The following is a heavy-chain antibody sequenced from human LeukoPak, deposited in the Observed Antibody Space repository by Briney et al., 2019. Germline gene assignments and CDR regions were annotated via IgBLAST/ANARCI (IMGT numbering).Heavy chain of an antibody. CDR1: GGTFSSYA. CDR3: AVEGLRSQRSPLDY. Sequence: GASVKVSCKASGGTFSSYAISWVRQAPGQGLEWMGGIIPIFGTANYAQKFQGRVTITADESTSTAYMELSSLRSEDTAVYYCAVEGLRSQRSPLDYWGQGTLVTVSS. V-gene: IGHV1-69*01. CDR2: IIPIFGTA. D-gene: IGHD4-17*01. J-gene: IGHJ4*02.